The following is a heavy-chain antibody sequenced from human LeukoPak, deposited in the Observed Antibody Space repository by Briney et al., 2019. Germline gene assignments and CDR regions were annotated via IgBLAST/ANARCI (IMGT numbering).Heavy chain of an antibody. Sequence: GASVKVSCKATGYTFTNYDINWVRQAPGQGLEWMGWMNPNSGNTGFAQNLKGRFTMTRNTSITTAYMELSSLRSEDTAVYYCARRIGRGYAFDYWGQGTLVTVSS. CDR1: GYTFTNYD. V-gene: IGHV1-8*01. J-gene: IGHJ4*02. CDR2: MNPNSGNT. CDR3: ARRIGRGYAFDY. D-gene: IGHD5-12*01.